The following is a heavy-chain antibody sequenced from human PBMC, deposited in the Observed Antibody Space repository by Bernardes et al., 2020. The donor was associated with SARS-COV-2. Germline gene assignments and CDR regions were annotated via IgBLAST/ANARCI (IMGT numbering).Heavy chain of an antibody. CDR1: GFTCSNHA. J-gene: IGHJ6*02. CDR3: AKTISPHLPPWYGMDA. Sequence: GGSLRVSCAASGFTCSNHAMNGGRKGPGKGLQWGSGFSDGGVSTYYADYVKGRFTISSDSSKNTLYLQMNSLRADDTAVYYCAKTISPHLPPWYGMDAWGQGTTVTVSS. CDR2: FSDGGVST. V-gene: IGHV3-23*01.